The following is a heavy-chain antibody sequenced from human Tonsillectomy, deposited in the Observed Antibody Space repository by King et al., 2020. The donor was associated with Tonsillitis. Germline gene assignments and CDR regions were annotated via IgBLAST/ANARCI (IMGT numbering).Heavy chain of an antibody. Sequence: VQLVESGGGVVQPGGSLRLSCAASGFTFSRFAMHWVRQAPGKGLGGGAVISYDGSSKHYADAVKGRFTISRDNSKNTVYLQMNSLRAEDTAVYYCARDKESGSFYGYFENWGQGALVTVSS. V-gene: IGHV3-30-3*01. CDR2: ISYDGSSK. CDR3: ARDKESGSFYGYFEN. J-gene: IGHJ4*02. CDR1: GFTFSRFA. D-gene: IGHD1-26*01.